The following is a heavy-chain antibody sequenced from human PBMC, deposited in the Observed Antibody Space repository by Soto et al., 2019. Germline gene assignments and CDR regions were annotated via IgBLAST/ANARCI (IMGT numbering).Heavy chain of an antibody. Sequence: SETLSLTCSVTGVSITGHYWGWIRQPPGEELEWVVYTFNTWGTNYNPSLRSRVTISLDTSKNQIALNLTSVTTADTAIYYCARLDAGFWAFDNWGQGTLVTVSS. CDR1: GVSITGHY. D-gene: IGHD3-16*01. CDR2: TFNTWGT. J-gene: IGHJ4*02. V-gene: IGHV4-59*03. CDR3: ARLDAGFWAFDN.